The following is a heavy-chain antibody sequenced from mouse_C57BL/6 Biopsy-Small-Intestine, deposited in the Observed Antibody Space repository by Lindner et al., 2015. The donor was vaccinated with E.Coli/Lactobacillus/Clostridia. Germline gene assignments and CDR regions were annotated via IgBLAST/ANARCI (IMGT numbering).Heavy chain of an antibody. V-gene: IGHV1-34*01. Sequence: SVKVSCKASGYTFTGNYMHWVRQAPGQGLEWMGWIYPSSGGTSYAQKFQGRVTMTRDTSISTAYMELSSLTSDDTAVYYCARPYDSSGYSYGMDVWGQGTTVTVSS. CDR1: GYTFTGNY. J-gene: IGHJ1*01. CDR3: ARPYDSSGYSYGMDV. CDR2: IYPSSGGT. D-gene: IGHD2-3*01.